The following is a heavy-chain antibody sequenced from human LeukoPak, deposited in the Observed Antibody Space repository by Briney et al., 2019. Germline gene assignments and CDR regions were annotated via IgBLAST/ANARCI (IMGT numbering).Heavy chain of an antibody. CDR1: GFTFNSYA. CDR3: AKDGTTTGWYHFDY. Sequence: PGGSLRLSCAASGFTFNSYAMSWVRQAPGKGLEWVSSISGSAGSTYYADSVKGRFTISRDNFKNTLYLQMNSLRAEDTAVYYSAKDGTTTGWYHFDYWGQGTLVTVSS. D-gene: IGHD6-19*01. J-gene: IGHJ4*02. CDR2: ISGSAGST. V-gene: IGHV3-23*01.